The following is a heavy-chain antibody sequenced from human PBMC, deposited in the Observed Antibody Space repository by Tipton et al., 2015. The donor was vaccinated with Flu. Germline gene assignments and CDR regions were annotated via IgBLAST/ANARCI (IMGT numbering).Heavy chain of an antibody. Sequence: TLSLTCAVYGGSFSGYYWSWIRQPPGKGLEWIGEINHSGSTNYNPSLKSRVTISVDTSKNQFSLKLSSVTAADTAVYYCARAPENYGDYDYYYYYMDVWGKGTTVTVSS. CDR1: GGSFSGYY. CDR3: ARAPENYGDYDYYYYYMDV. J-gene: IGHJ6*03. V-gene: IGHV4-34*01. CDR2: INHSGST. D-gene: IGHD4-17*01.